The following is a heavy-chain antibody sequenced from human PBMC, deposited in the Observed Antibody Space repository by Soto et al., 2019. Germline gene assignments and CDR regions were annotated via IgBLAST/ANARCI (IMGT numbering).Heavy chain of an antibody. CDR1: GFNFDTYV. CDR3: ARDQSSAYDLDC. V-gene: IGHV3-30-3*01. J-gene: IGHJ4*02. D-gene: IGHD3-22*01. Sequence: PGGSLRLSCVASGFNFDTYVMHWVRQAPGKGPEWVTLISNDGSNKYYADSVKGRFTTSRDNSKNTIYLQMNSLRPEDTAVYYCARDQSSAYDLDCWGQGTLVTFSS. CDR2: ISNDGSNK.